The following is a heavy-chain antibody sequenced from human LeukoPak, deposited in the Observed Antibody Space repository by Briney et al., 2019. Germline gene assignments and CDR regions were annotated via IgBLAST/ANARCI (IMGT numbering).Heavy chain of an antibody. V-gene: IGHV1-3*01. CDR2: INAGNGNT. CDR3: ARDQRSGWYFFPRLGIDY. J-gene: IGHJ4*02. CDR1: GYTFTSYA. Sequence: ASVKVSCKASGYTFTSYAMHWVRQAPGQRLEWMGWINAGNGNTKYSQKFQGRVTITRDTSASTAYMELSSLRSEDTAVYYCARDQRSGWYFFPRLGIDYWGQGTLVTVSS. D-gene: IGHD6-19*01.